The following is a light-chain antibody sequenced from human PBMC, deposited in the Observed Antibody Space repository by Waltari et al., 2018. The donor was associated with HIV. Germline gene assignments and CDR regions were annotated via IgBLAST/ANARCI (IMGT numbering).Light chain of an antibody. CDR1: QSVSSGY. CDR3: QQYGSSPPYT. V-gene: IGKV3-20*01. J-gene: IGKJ2*01. CDR2: GAS. Sequence: EIVLTHSPGTLSLSPGARAPLPCRASQSVSSGYIAWYQQKPGQAPRLLIYGASSRATGIPDRFSGSGSGTDFTLTISRLEPEDFAVYYCQQYGSSPPYTFGQGTKLEIK.